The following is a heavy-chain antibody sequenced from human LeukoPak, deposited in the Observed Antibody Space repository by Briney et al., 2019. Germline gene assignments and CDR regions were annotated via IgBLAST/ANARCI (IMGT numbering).Heavy chain of an antibody. Sequence: ASVTVSCKASGYTFTGYYMHWVRQAPGQGLEWMGWINPNSGGTNYAQKFQGRVTMTRDTSISTAYMELSRLRSDDTAVYYCARDSGVIAVALYYFDYWGQGTLVTVSS. V-gene: IGHV1-2*02. CDR3: ARDSGVIAVALYYFDY. CDR2: INPNSGGT. D-gene: IGHD6-19*01. J-gene: IGHJ4*02. CDR1: GYTFTGYY.